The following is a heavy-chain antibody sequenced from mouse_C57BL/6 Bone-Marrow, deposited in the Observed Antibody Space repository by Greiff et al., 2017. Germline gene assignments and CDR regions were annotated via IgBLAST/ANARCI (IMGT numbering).Heavy chain of an antibody. V-gene: IGHV1-81*01. CDR3: SRGVRYFDV. CDR1: GYTFTSYG. CDR2: SYPRSGNT. D-gene: IGHD2-1*01. J-gene: IGHJ1*03. Sequence: VQLQQSGAELARPGASVKLSCKASGYTFTSYGISWVKQRTGQGLEWVGESYPRSGNTYYNEKFKGKATLTADKSSSTAYMELRSLTSEDSAVYFCSRGVRYFDVWGTGTTVTVSS.